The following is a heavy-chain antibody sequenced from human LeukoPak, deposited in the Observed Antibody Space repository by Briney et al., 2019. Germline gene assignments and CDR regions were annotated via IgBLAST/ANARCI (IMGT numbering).Heavy chain of an antibody. V-gene: IGHV3-74*01. J-gene: IGHJ3*02. CDR3: AREGNMVRGSFDI. Sequence: GGSLRLSCAASGFTFSSYWMHWVRHAPGKGLVWVSRINSDGSSTSYADSVKGRFTISRDNAKNTLYLQMNSLRAEDTAVYYCAREGNMVRGSFDIWGQGTMVTVSS. CDR1: GFTFSSYW. CDR2: INSDGSST. D-gene: IGHD3-10*01.